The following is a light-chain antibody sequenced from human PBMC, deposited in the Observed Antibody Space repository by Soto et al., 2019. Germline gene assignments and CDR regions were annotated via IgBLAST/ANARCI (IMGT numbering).Light chain of an antibody. CDR3: QQYNNWPT. J-gene: IGKJ5*01. CDR1: QSVGSN. Sequence: EIVLTQSPGTLSLSPGERATLSCRASQSVGSNYLGWYQKKPGQAPRLLIYGTSNRATGIPDRFSGSGSGTEFTLTISSLQSEDFAVYYCQQYNNWPTFGQGTRLEIK. V-gene: IGKV3D-15*01. CDR2: GTS.